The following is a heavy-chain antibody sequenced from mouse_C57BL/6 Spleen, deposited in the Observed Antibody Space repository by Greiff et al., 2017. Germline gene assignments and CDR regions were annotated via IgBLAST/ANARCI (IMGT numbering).Heavy chain of an antibody. J-gene: IGHJ4*01. CDR1: GYSITSGYY. CDR3: ARELYSNFHAMDY. V-gene: IGHV3-6*01. D-gene: IGHD2-5*01. Sequence: VQLKESGPGLVKPSQSLSLTCSVTGYSITSGYYWNWIRQFPGNKLEWMGYISYDGSHNYNPSLKNRISISRDTSKNQFFLKLNSGTTEDTATYYCARELYSNFHAMDYWGQGTSVTVSS. CDR2: ISYDGSH.